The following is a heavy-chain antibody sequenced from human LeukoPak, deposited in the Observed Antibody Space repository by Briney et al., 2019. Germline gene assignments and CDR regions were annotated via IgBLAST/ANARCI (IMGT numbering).Heavy chain of an antibody. Sequence: SETLSLTCSVSGGSISSYYWSWVRQPPGKGLEWIGYIYYDGSTNYNPSLKSRVTISVDTSKNQFSLKLSSVTAADTAVYYYARTNSGLMDVWGQGTTVTVSS. CDR1: GGSISSYY. J-gene: IGHJ6*02. CDR2: IYYDGST. D-gene: IGHD4-23*01. V-gene: IGHV4-59*12. CDR3: ARTNSGLMDV.